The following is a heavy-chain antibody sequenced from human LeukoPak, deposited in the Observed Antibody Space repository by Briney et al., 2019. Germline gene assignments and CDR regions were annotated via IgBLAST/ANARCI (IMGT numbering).Heavy chain of an antibody. D-gene: IGHD3-3*01. CDR2: IYYSGST. J-gene: IGHJ5*02. CDR1: GGSISSYY. V-gene: IGHV4-59*01. CDR3: ARAKTYYDFWSGYSTYNWFDP. Sequence: SETLSLTCTVSGGSISSYYWSWIRQPPGKGLGWIGYIYYSGSTNYNPSLKSRVTISVDTSKNQFSLKLSSVTAADTAVYYCARAKTYYDFWSGYSTYNWFDPWGQGTLVTVSS.